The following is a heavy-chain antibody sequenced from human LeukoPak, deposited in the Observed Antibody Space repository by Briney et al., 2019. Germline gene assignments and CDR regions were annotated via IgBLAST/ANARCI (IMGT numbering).Heavy chain of an antibody. J-gene: IGHJ2*01. V-gene: IGHV3-23*01. CDR2: ISGSGGST. Sequence: GGSLRLSCAASGFTFSSYAMSWVRQAPGKGLEWVSAISGSGGSTCYADSVKGRFTISRDNSKNTLYLQMNSLRAEDTAVYYCAKLINYYGSGSYWYFDLWGRGTLVTVSS. D-gene: IGHD3-10*01. CDR3: AKLINYYGSGSYWYFDL. CDR1: GFTFSSYA.